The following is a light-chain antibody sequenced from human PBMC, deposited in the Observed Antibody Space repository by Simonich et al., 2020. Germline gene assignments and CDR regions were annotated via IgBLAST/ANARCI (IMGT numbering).Light chain of an antibody. J-gene: IGLJ3*02. V-gene: IGLV4-69*01. CDR2: LNSDGSH. CDR3: QTWGTGIRV. Sequence: QLVLTQSPSASASLGASVKLTCTLSSGHSSYAIEWHQQQPEKGPRYLMKLNSDGSHSKGDGIPERFSGSSSGAERYLTISSLQSEDEADYYCQTWGTGIRVFGGGTKLTVL. CDR1: SGHSSYA.